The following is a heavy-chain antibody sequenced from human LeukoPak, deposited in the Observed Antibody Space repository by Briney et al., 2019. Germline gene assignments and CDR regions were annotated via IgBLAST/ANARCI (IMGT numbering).Heavy chain of an antibody. CDR3: AKRLTVVGTSPWTD. D-gene: IGHD6-19*01. J-gene: IGHJ4*02. CDR1: GFTFNTFA. CDR2: IGASGSNT. V-gene: IGHV3-23*01. Sequence: GGTLRRSCAASGFTFNTFARNWVRQVPGKGLVWVSGIGASGSNTYYADSVKGRFTISRDNSKNALYLQMNSLRAEDTAVYYCAKRLTVVGTSPWTDWGQGTLVTVSS.